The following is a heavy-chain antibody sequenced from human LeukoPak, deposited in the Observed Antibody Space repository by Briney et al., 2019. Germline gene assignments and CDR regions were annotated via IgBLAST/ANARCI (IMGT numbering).Heavy chain of an antibody. V-gene: IGHV3-48*03. CDR2: ISSSGSTI. D-gene: IGHD3-22*01. J-gene: IGHJ4*02. CDR1: GFTFSSYE. Sequence: GGSLRLSCAASGFTFSSYEMNWVRQAPGKGLEWVSYISSSGSTIYYADSVKGRFTISRDNAKNSLCLQMNSLRAEDTAVYYCARESDSSEGYFDYWGQGTLVTVSS. CDR3: ARESDSSEGYFDY.